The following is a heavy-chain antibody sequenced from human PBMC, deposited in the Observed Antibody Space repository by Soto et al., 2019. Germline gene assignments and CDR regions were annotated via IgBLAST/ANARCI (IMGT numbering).Heavy chain of an antibody. J-gene: IGHJ4*02. Sequence: PGKGLEWVSYISSSSSSIYYADSVKGRFTISRDLAKNSLFLQMNSLRAEDTAVYHCARGIYGNYHPFDYWGQGTLVTVSS. CDR2: ISSSSSSI. D-gene: IGHD4-17*01. V-gene: IGHV3-48*01. CDR3: ARGIYGNYHPFDY.